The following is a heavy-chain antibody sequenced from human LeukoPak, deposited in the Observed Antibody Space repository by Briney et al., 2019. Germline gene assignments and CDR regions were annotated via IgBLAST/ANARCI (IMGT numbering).Heavy chain of an antibody. CDR1: RGTFSSYA. V-gene: IGHV1-69*04. D-gene: IGHD5-18*01. J-gene: IGHJ4*02. Sequence: ASVKVSCQASRGTFSSYAISWVRQAPRQGLEWMGRIIPILGIANYAHKFQGRVTITADKSTSTAHMELSSLRSEDTAVYYCARESVDTAMGNWGQGTLVTVSS. CDR3: ARESVDTAMGN. CDR2: IIPILGIA.